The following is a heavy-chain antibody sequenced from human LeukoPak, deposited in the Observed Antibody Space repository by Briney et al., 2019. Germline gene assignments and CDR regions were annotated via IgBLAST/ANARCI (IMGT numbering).Heavy chain of an antibody. CDR1: GFTFSSSA. CDR3: AKDMGLLWFGEAYPRFDY. V-gene: IGHV3-23*01. J-gene: IGHJ4*02. CDR2: ISGSGGST. Sequence: GGSLRLSCAASGFTFSSSAMNWVRQAPGKGLQWVSAISGSGGSTYYADSVKGRFTISRDNSKNTLYLQMNSLRAEDTAVYYCAKDMGLLWFGEAYPRFDYWGQGTLVTVSS. D-gene: IGHD3-10*01.